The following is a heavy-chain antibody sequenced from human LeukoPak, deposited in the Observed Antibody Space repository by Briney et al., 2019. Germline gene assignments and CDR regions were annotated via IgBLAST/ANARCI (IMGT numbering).Heavy chain of an antibody. D-gene: IGHD1-1*01. J-gene: IGHJ4*02. V-gene: IGHV4-39*07. CDR2: IYYSGST. CDR3: ARVPLERPYYFDY. Sequence: PSETLSLTCTVSGGSISSSSYYWGWIRQPPEKGLEWIGSIYYSGSTYYNPSLKSRVTISVDTSKNQFSLKLSSVTAADTAVYYCARVPLERPYYFDYWGQGTLVTVSS. CDR1: GGSISSSSYY.